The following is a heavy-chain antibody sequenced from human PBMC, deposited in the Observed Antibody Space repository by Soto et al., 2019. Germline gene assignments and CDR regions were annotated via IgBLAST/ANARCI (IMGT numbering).Heavy chain of an antibody. V-gene: IGHV4-31*03. Sequence: SETLSLTCTVSGGSISSGGYYWSWIRQHPGKGLEWIGYIYYSGSTYYNPSLKSRVTISVDTSKNQFSLKLSSVTAADTAVYYCASGYCSGGSCYSGYFQHWGQGTLVTVSS. CDR1: GGSISSGGYY. CDR2: IYYSGST. D-gene: IGHD2-15*01. CDR3: ASGYCSGGSCYSGYFQH. J-gene: IGHJ1*01.